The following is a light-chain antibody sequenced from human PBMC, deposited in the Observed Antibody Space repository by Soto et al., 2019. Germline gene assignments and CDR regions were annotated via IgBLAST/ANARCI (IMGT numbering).Light chain of an antibody. CDR2: DVS. Sequence: QSALTRPASVSGSPGQSITISCTGTSSDVGGYNYVSWYQQHPGKAPKLMIYDVSNRPSGVSNRFSGSKSGNTASLTISGLQAEDEADYYCSSYTSSSTRVFGTGTKVTVL. CDR3: SSYTSSSTRV. V-gene: IGLV2-14*01. J-gene: IGLJ1*01. CDR1: SSDVGGYNY.